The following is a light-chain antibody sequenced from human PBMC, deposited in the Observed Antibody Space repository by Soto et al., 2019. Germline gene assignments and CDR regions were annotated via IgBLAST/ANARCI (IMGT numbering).Light chain of an antibody. Sequence: EIVMTQSPATPSVSPGEKATLSCRASQSARISLGWYQQKPGQAPRLLIYDVSTRATGVPARFSGSGSGTEFTLTISSPQSEDFAVYYCQQYNNWPPTFGQGTRLEIK. CDR3: QQYNNWPPT. J-gene: IGKJ5*01. CDR2: DVS. CDR1: QSARIS. V-gene: IGKV3-15*01.